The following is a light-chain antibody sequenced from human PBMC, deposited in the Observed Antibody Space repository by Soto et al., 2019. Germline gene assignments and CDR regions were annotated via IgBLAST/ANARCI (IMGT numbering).Light chain of an antibody. CDR2: KAS. J-gene: IGKJ1*01. CDR3: QDYSTSFRT. V-gene: IGKV1-5*03. CDR1: QNINSW. Sequence: DIPMTQSPSTLSASVGDRVTITCRASQNINSWLAWYQQKAGKAPKPLIYKASSLESGVPSRFSGSGFGTEFTLTISSLQPDDFATYYCQDYSTSFRTFGQGTKVEIK.